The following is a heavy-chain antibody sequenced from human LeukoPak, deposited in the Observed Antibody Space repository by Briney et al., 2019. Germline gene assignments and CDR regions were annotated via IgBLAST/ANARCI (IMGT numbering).Heavy chain of an antibody. D-gene: IGHD2-15*01. V-gene: IGHV3-23*01. Sequence: GGSLRLSCAASGFTFSNSAMAWVRQAPGKGLEGVSAISGRGDNTYYADSVKGRFTISRDNSKHTLYLQMNRLRAEDTAVYYCATATPPYCSGGSCYLDYWGQGTLVTVSS. CDR1: GFTFSNSA. CDR3: ATATPPYCSGGSCYLDY. J-gene: IGHJ4*02. CDR2: ISGRGDNT.